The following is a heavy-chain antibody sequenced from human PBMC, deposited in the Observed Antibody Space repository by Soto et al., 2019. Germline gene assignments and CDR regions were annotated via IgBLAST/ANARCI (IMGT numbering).Heavy chain of an antibody. D-gene: IGHD3-22*01. Sequence: RSLTCTVSVASVTSDDYYWSWIRQPPGNGLEWIGYIYHSGSTYYNPSLKSRVSISIDTSQNQFSLKLTSLTAADTAVYYCARDPIFYYASSGYGGSYFDYWGQGSRVTVS. CDR2: IYHSGST. J-gene: IGHJ4*02. CDR1: VASVTSDDYY. V-gene: IGHV4-30-4*01. CDR3: ARDPIFYYASSGYGGSYFDY.